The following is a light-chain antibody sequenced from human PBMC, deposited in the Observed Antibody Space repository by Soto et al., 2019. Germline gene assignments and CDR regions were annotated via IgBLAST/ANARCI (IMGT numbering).Light chain of an antibody. J-gene: IGLJ1*01. CDR1: SGHSSYI. Sequence: QLVLTQSSSASASLGSSVKLTCTLSSGHSSYIIAWHQQQPGKAPRYLMKLEGSGSYNKGSGVPDRFSGFSSGADRYLTISNLQFEDEADYYCETWDSNTRVFGTGTKLTVL. CDR2: LEGSGSY. V-gene: IGLV4-60*02. CDR3: ETWDSNTRV.